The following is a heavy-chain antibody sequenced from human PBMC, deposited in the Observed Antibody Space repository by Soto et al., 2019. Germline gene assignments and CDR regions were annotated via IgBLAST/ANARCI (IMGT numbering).Heavy chain of an antibody. J-gene: IGHJ3*01. CDR2: IYYSGST. CDR1: GGSISSYY. CDR3: AGDWYGDDAFDV. V-gene: IGHV4-59*01. Sequence: SETLSLTCTVSGGSISSYYWSWIRQPPGKGLEWIGYIYYSGSTNYYPSLKSRVTISVDTSKNKFSLKLSSVTAADTAVYYCAGDWYGDDAFDVWGQGQMVTV. D-gene: IGHD4-17*01.